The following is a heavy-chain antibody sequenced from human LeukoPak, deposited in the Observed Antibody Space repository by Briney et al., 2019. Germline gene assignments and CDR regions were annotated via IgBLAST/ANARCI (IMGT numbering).Heavy chain of an antibody. D-gene: IGHD3-10*01. CDR3: ARGLWFGD. Sequence: PGGSLRLSCAASGFIVSDNYMSWVRQAPGKGLEWLAVIYGGNSTYYAASVKGRFTISRDTSKNTLYLQMNSLRAEDTAVYYCARGLWFGDWGQGTLVTV. CDR1: GFIVSDNY. V-gene: IGHV3-66*01. CDR2: IYGGNST. J-gene: IGHJ4*02.